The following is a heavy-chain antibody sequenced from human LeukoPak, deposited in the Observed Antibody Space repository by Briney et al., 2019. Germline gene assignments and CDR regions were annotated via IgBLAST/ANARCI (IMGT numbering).Heavy chain of an antibody. V-gene: IGHV1-2*02. CDR3: AGLSGYDPYYFDY. D-gene: IGHD5-12*01. CDR1: GYSFTVYY. Sequence: ASVTVSFTASGYSFTVYYMHWVRQAPGQGNEWMGCINPNSGGTDYAQKFQGRVTMTRETSISTAYMELSRLTSDDTAVYYCAGLSGYDPYYFDYWGQGTLVAVSS. J-gene: IGHJ4*02. CDR2: INPNSGGT.